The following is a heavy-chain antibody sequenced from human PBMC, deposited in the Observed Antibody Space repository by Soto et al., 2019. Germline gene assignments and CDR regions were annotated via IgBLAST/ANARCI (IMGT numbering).Heavy chain of an antibody. J-gene: IGHJ2*01. Sequence: GGSLRLSCTASGFTFGDYAMSWVRQAPGKGLEWVGFIRSKAYGGTTEYAASVKGRFTISRDDSKSIAYLQMNSLKTEDTAVYYCTRDHSTSCYNCWYFDLWGRGTLVTVSS. CDR3: TRDHSTSCYNCWYFDL. CDR2: IRSKAYGGTT. D-gene: IGHD2-2*02. V-gene: IGHV3-49*04. CDR1: GFTFGDYA.